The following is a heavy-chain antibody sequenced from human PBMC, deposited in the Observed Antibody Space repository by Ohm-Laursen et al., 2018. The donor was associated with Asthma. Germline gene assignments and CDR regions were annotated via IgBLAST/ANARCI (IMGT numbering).Heavy chain of an antibody. Sequence: SLRLSCSASGFTFSSYGMHWVRQAPGKGLEWVAVISYDGSNKYYADSVKGRFTIPRDNSKNTLYLQMNSLRAEDTAVYYCARDGDPLTAYYYGMDVWGQGTTVTVSS. CDR1: GFTFSSYG. D-gene: IGHD5-18*01. CDR3: ARDGDPLTAYYYGMDV. CDR2: ISYDGSNK. V-gene: IGHV3-30*03. J-gene: IGHJ6*02.